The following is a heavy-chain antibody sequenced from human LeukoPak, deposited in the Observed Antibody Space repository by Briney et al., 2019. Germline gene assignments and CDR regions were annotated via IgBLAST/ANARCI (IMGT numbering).Heavy chain of an antibody. V-gene: IGHV4-34*01. CDR2: INHSGST. CDR3: ARGKPGNPRSEWFDP. J-gene: IGHJ5*02. Sequence: SETLSLTCAVYGGSFSGYYWRWIRQPPGKGLEWIGEINHSGSTNYNPSLKSRVTISVDTSKNQFSLKLSSVTAADTAVYYCARGKPGNPRSEWFDPWGQGTLVTVSS. D-gene: IGHD1-14*01. CDR1: GGSFSGYY.